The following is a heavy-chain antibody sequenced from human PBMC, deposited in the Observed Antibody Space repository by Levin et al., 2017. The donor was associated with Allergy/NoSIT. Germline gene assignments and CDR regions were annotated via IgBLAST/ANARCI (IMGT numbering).Heavy chain of an antibody. J-gene: IGHJ4*02. CDR1: GFTFSSYG. Sequence: GGSLRLSCAASGFTFSSYGMHWVRQAPGKGLEWVAVISYDGSNKYYADSVKGRFTISRDNSKNTLYLQMNSLRAEDTAVYYCAKDGDYGSGSFFDYWGQGTLVTVSS. V-gene: IGHV3-30*18. CDR2: ISYDGSNK. D-gene: IGHD3-10*01. CDR3: AKDGDYGSGSFFDY.